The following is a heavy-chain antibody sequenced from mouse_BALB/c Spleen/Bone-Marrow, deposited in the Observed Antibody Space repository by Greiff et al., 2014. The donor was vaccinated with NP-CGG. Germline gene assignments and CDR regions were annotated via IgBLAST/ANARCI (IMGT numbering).Heavy chain of an antibody. CDR2: IDPANGNT. V-gene: IGHV14-3*02. D-gene: IGHD1-1*01. CDR3: ARSYGSSPFDY. Sequence: DVKLQESGAELVKPGASVKLSCTASGFNIKDTYMHWVKQRPEQGLEWIRRIDPANGNTKYDPKFQGKATITADTSPNTAYLQLSSLTSEDTAVYYCARSYGSSPFDYWGQGTTLTVSS. CDR1: GFNIKDTY. J-gene: IGHJ2*01.